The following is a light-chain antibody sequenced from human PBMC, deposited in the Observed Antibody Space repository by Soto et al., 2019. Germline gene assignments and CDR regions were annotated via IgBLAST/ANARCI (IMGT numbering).Light chain of an antibody. CDR3: QQSHSFPYT. CDR2: AAS. Sequence: DIPMTQSPSSLSASVGDRVTITCRSSETINTYLNWYQQRPGEAPKVIMYAASTLQGGVPSRFRGRWSGTDFTLVISGLQLEVFATYYCQQSHSFPYTFGQGTKLEMK. J-gene: IGKJ2*01. V-gene: IGKV1-39*01. CDR1: ETINTY.